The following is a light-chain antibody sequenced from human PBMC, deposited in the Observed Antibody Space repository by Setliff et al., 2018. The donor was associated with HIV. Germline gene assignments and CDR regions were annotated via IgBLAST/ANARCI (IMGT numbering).Light chain of an antibody. J-gene: IGLJ1*01. Sequence: QSVLPQVASVSGSLGQSITISCTGTSNDVGGHNLVSWFRVDPGKAPKLIIFNVNLWASGVSHRFSASKSGNTASLTISGLQSEDEADYYCCSYSRSSVPYVFGSGTKVTVL. CDR1: SNDVGGHNL. V-gene: IGLV2-23*02. CDR3: CSYSRSSVPYV. CDR2: NVN.